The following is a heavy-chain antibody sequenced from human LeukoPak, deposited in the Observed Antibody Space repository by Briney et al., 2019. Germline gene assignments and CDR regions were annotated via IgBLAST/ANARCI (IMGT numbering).Heavy chain of an antibody. V-gene: IGHV6-1*01. Sequence: SQTLSLTCAISGDSVSSSSAAWNWIRQSPSRGFEWLGRTYYRSKWYNDYAVSVKGRIIINPDTSKNQFSLHLNSVTPEDTAVYYCAGRCRDYCSSTSCSLDPWGQGTLVTVSS. D-gene: IGHD2-2*01. J-gene: IGHJ5*02. CDR3: AGRCRDYCSSTSCSLDP. CDR2: TYYRSKWYN. CDR1: GDSVSSSSAA.